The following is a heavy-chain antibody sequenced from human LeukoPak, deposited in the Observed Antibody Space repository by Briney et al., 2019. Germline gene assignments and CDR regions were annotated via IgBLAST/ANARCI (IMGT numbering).Heavy chain of an antibody. CDR1: GYTFTGYY. CDR2: INPNSGGT. CDR3: ARDQNYDILTGYYKGARPLDFDY. V-gene: IGHV1-2*02. Sequence: ASVTVSCKASGYTFTGYYMHWVGQAPGQGVEGMGWINPNSGGTNYAQKFHGRVTITRDTSISTAYMELSRLTSDHPAVYYCARDQNYDILTGYYKGARPLDFDYWGQGTLVTVSS. D-gene: IGHD3-9*01. J-gene: IGHJ4*02.